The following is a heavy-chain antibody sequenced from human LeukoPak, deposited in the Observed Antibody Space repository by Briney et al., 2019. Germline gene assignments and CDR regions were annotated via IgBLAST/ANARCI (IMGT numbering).Heavy chain of an antibody. J-gene: IGHJ4*02. D-gene: IGHD3-10*01. CDR1: GYTFTSYA. Sequence: ASVKVSCKASGYTFTSYAMNWVRQAPGQGLEWLGWISAYTGDADSAQKFQGRLTMTTDSSTRTAYMELTSLRSDDTAVYYCVRDYATRPDEYDPGRLFFDHWGQGALVTVS. V-gene: IGHV1-18*01. CDR3: VRDYATRPDEYDPGRLFFDH. CDR2: ISAYTGDA.